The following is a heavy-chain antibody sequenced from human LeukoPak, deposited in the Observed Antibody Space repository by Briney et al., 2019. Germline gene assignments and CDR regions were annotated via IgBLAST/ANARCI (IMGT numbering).Heavy chain of an antibody. J-gene: IGHJ4*02. CDR2: IIPIFGTA. D-gene: IGHD5-24*01. CDR1: GGTFSSYA. CDR3: AREMATVYFDY. V-gene: IGHV1-69*06. Sequence: ASVKVSCKASGGTFSSYAISWVRQAPGQGLEWMGRIIPIFGTANYAQKFQGRVTITADKSTSTAHMELSSLRSEDTAVYYCAREMATVYFDYWGQGTLVTVSS.